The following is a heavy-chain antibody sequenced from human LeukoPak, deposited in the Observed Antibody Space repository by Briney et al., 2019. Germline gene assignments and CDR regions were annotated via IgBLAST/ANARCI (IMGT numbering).Heavy chain of an antibody. Sequence: SETLSLTCTVSGGSISSYYWSWIRQPPGKGLEWIGYIYYSGSTNYNPSLKSRVTISVDTSKNQFSLKLSSVTAADTAVYYCARHEAIYYDFGSGYPYGMDVWAKGPRSPSP. V-gene: IGHV4-59*08. J-gene: IGHJ6*02. CDR2: IYYSGST. D-gene: IGHD3-3*01. CDR1: GGSISSYY. CDR3: ARHEAIYYDFGSGYPYGMDV.